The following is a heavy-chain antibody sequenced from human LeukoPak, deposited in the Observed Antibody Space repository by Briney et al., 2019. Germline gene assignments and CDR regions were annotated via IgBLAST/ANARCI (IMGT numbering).Heavy chain of an antibody. CDR1: GGSFSGYY. D-gene: IGHD6-19*01. CDR2: INRSGST. CDR3: ARVSGWYSPFDY. Sequence: PSETLSLTCAVYGGSFSGYYWSWIRQPPGKGLEWIGEINRSGSTNYNPSLKSRVTISVDTSKNQFSLKLSSVTAADTAVYYCARVSGWYSPFDYWGQGTLVTVSS. V-gene: IGHV4-34*01. J-gene: IGHJ4*02.